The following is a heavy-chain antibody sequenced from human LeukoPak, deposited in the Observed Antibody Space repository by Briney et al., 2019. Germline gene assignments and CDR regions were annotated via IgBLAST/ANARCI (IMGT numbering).Heavy chain of an antibody. CDR1: GFTFSSYN. D-gene: IGHD3-10*01. CDR2: ISSSSSYI. Sequence: PGGSLRLSCAASGFTFSSYNMNWVRQAPGKGREGVSSISSSSSYIYYADSVKGRFTISRDNAKNTLYLQMNSLRAEDTAVYYCARVQGAHCDYWGQGTLVTVSS. CDR3: ARVQGAHCDY. J-gene: IGHJ4*02. V-gene: IGHV3-21*01.